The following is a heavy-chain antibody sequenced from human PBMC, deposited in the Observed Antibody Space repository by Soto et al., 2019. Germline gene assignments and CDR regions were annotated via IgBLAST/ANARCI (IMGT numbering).Heavy chain of an antibody. CDR2: INGGNGNT. CDR1: GYTLTTYA. D-gene: IGHD2-2*01. Sequence: PSVKVSCKASGYTLTTYAMHWLRQAPGQSLEWMGWINGGNGNTKYSQKFQGRVTITRDTSASTDYMELSTLTSEDTAVYYCARADCSSNTCYFYYGLDVWGQGTTVTVSS. CDR3: ARADCSSNTCYFYYGLDV. J-gene: IGHJ6*02. V-gene: IGHV1-3*01.